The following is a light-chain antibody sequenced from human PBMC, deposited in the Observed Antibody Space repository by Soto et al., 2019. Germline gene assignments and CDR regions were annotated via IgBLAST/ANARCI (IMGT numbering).Light chain of an antibody. CDR2: EVS. J-gene: IGLJ2*01. V-gene: IGLV2-14*01. CDR1: SSDVGGYNY. Sequence: QSALTQPASVSGSPGQSITISCTGTSSDVGGYNYVSWYQQHPGKAPKLMIYEVSNRPSGVSNRFSGSKSGNTASLTSSGLQAEDEADYYCSSYTLSSTVVFGGGTKVTVL. CDR3: SSYTLSSTVV.